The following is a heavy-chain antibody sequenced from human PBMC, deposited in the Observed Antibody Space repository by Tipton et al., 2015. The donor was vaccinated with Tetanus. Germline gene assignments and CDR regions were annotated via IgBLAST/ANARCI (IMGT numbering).Heavy chain of an antibody. V-gene: IGHV6-1*01. J-gene: IGHJ6*02. Sequence: GLVKPSQTLSLTCAISGDSVSSNSAAWNWIRQSPSRGLEWLGRTYYRSKWYNDYAVSVKSRITINPDTSKNQFSLQLNSVTPEDTAVYYCARVGRHQQFTYYHFYYGLDVWGQGTTVTVSS. CDR1: GDSVSSNSAA. D-gene: IGHD3-16*01. CDR3: ARVGRHQQFTYYHFYYGLDV. CDR2: TYYRSKWYN.